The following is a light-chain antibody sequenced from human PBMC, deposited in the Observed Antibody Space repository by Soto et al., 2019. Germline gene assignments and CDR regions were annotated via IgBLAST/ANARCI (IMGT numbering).Light chain of an antibody. J-gene: IGLJ1*01. V-gene: IGLV2-14*01. Sequence: QSVLTQPASLSGSPGQSITISCTGTSSDIGAYDYVSWFQQHPGKAPKLMISEVNNRPSGVSNRFSGSKSGNTAYLTVSGLQAEDEADYYCSSFAGSNNFPYVFGTGTKVTVL. CDR2: EVN. CDR3: SSFAGSNNFPYV. CDR1: SSDIGAYDY.